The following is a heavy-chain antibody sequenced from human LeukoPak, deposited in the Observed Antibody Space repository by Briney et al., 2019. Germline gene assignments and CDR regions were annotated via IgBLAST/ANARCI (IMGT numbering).Heavy chain of an antibody. D-gene: IGHD6-19*01. CDR3: TTDRLAVAGNRYYFDY. V-gene: IGHV3-15*01. CDR1: GFTLSNAW. J-gene: IGHJ4*02. CDR2: IKSKTDGGTT. Sequence: GGSLRLSFAASGFTLSNAWMSWVRQAPGKGLEWVGRIKSKTDGGTTDYAAPVKGRFTISRDDSKNTLYLQMNSLKTEDTAVYYCTTDRLAVAGNRYYFDYWGQGTLVTVSS.